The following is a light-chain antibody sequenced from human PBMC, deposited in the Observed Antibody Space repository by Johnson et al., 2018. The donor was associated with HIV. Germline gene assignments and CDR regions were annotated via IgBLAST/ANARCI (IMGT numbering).Light chain of an antibody. Sequence: QSVLTQPPSVSAAPGQKVTISCSGTSSNVGNNYVSWYQQFPGTAPKLLIYEKNKRPSGIPDRFSASKSGTSATLGITGLQTGDEADYYCGTWDSSLSAHNYVFGTGTKVTVL. CDR3: GTWDSSLSAHNYV. CDR2: EKN. CDR1: SSNVGNNY. V-gene: IGLV1-51*02. J-gene: IGLJ1*01.